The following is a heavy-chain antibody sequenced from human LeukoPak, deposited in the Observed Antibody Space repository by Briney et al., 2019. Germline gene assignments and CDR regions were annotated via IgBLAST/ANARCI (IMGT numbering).Heavy chain of an antibody. D-gene: IGHD2-15*01. J-gene: IGHJ4*02. CDR3: ARASYCSDGSCYSDY. Sequence: GGSLRLSCAASGFXVSTNYISWVRQAPGKGLEWVSVIYSDGRTYYADSVKGRFTISRDNSKNTLYLQMNSLRAEDTAVYYCARASYCSDGSCYSDYWGQGTLVTVSS. CDR1: GFXVSTNY. V-gene: IGHV3-53*01. CDR2: IYSDGRT.